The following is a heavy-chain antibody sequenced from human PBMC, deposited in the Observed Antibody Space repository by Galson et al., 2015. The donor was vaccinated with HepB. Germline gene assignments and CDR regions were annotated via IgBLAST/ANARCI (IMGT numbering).Heavy chain of an antibody. V-gene: IGHV3-48*02. D-gene: IGHD5/OR15-5a*01. CDR2: ISSQSDTI. Sequence: SLRLSCAASGFTFSRSPMNWVRQTPGKGLEWVSWISSQSDTIYYTASVKGRFTISRDNADNSLYLQMNNLRDEDAAVYFCARGPSVSHHLDHWGQGTLVAVSS. J-gene: IGHJ4*02. CDR1: GFTFSRSP. CDR3: ARGPSVSHHLDH.